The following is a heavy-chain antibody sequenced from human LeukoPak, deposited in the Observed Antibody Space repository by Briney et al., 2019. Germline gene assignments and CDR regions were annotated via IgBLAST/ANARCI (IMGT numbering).Heavy chain of an antibody. CDR3: AKRAEDTARPFFDY. Sequence: PGGSLRLSCAASGFTFSSYAINWLRQAPGKGLEWVSAITGSGATTYYADSVRGRFTIPRDNSKNTVYLQMNSLRGEDTAVYYCAKRAEDTARPFFDYWGQGTLVTVSS. V-gene: IGHV3-23*01. J-gene: IGHJ4*02. CDR1: GFTFSSYA. D-gene: IGHD5-18*01. CDR2: ITGSGATT.